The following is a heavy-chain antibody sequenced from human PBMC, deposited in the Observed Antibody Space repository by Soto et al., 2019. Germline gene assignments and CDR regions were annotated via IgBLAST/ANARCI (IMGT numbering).Heavy chain of an antibody. CDR1: RFSFSYYE. V-gene: IGHV3-48*03. D-gene: IGHD2-21*01. CDR3: AIDLRHSRQPGLDV. Sequence: GGSLRLSCSASRFSFSYYEMIWVRQAPGKGLERVSYINSGGSVAYYADSAKGRFTISRDNAKNTLYLQMNGLRSEDTAVYYSAIDLRHSRQPGLDVWGQGTTVTVTS. CDR2: INSGGSVA. J-gene: IGHJ6*02.